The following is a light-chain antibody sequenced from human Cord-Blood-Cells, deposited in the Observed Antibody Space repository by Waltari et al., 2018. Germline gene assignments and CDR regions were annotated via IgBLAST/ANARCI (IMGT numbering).Light chain of an antibody. CDR3: QQRSNWPPLT. J-gene: IGKJ4*01. V-gene: IGKV3-11*01. CDR2: DAS. Sequence: IELTQSPATMSLTPGERATLSCTSSQSVSSYLAWYQQRPGQAPMLLINDASNRATGIPARFSGSGSGTDFTLTISSLEPEEFAVYYCQQRSNWPPLTFGGGTKVEIK. CDR1: QSVSSY.